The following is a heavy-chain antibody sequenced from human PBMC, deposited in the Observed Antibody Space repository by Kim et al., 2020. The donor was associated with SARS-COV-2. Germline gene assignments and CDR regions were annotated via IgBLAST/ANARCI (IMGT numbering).Heavy chain of an antibody. CDR3: ASSYSVGGRDGMDV. V-gene: IGHV3-48*03. J-gene: IGHJ6*02. Sequence: GGSLRLSCAASGFTFSSHEMNWVRQAPGKGLEWVSYISSSGSTIYYADSVKGRFTISRDNAKNSLYLQMNSLRAEDTAVYYCASSYSVGGRDGMDVWGQGTTVTVSS. D-gene: IGHD3-16*01. CDR1: GFTFSSHE. CDR2: ISSSGSTI.